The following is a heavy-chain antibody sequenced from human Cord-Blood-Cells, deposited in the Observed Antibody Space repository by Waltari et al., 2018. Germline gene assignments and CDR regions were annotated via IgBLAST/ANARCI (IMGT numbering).Heavy chain of an antibody. CDR3: ARSLRVVVAATPHNWFDP. J-gene: IGHJ5*02. V-gene: IGHV1-2*02. D-gene: IGHD2-15*01. CDR1: GYTFTGYY. Sequence: QVQLVQSGAEVKKPGASVKVSCKASGYTFTGYYMHWVRQAPGQGLEWMGWINPNSGGTNYAQKFQGRVTMTRDTSINTAYMELSRLRSDDTAVYYCARSLRVVVAATPHNWFDPWGQGTLVTVSS. CDR2: INPNSGGT.